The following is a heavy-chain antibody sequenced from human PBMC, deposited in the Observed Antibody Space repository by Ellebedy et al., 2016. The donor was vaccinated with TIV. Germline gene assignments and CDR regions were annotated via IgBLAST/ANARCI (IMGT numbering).Heavy chain of an antibody. CDR2: ISSSSYI. CDR1: GFTFSSYS. J-gene: IGHJ4*02. Sequence: PGGSLRLSCAASGFTFSSYSMNWVRQAPGKGLEWVSSISSSSYIYYADSVKGRFTISRDNSKNTLYLQMNSLRAEDTAVYYCAKLVRISSYGKYWGQGTLVTVSS. CDR3: AKLVRISSYGKY. V-gene: IGHV3-21*04. D-gene: IGHD5-18*01.